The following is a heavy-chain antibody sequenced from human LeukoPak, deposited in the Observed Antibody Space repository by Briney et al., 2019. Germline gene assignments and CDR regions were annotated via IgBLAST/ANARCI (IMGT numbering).Heavy chain of an antibody. Sequence: SETLSLTCTVSGGSINSNNYYWGWIRQPPGKGLEWIASVYYSGDTWYNPSLKSRVTISVDTSKNQFSLKLSSVTAADTAVYYCANLRSYCGGDCYSGVSGAFDIWGQGTMVTVSS. D-gene: IGHD2-21*02. J-gene: IGHJ3*02. CDR1: GGSINSNNYY. CDR2: VYYSGDT. V-gene: IGHV4-39*07. CDR3: ANLRSYCGGDCYSGVSGAFDI.